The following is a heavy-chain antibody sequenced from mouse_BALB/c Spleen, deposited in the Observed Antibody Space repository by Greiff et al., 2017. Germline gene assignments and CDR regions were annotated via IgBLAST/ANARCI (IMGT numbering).Heavy chain of an antibody. CDR3: ARQDRYDLFDY. CDR1: GYTFTSYT. CDR2: INPSSGYT. V-gene: IGHV1-4*01. J-gene: IGHJ2*01. Sequence: VQLQESGAELARPGASVKMSCKASGYTFTSYTMHWVKQRPGQGLEWIGYINPSSGYTNYNQKFKDKATLTADKSSSTAYMQLSSLTSEDSAVYYCARQDRYDLFDYWGQGTTLTVSS. D-gene: IGHD2-14*01.